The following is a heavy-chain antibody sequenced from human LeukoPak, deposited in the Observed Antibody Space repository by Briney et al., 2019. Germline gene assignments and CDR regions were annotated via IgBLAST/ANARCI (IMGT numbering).Heavy chain of an antibody. Sequence: GGSLRLSCAASGFTFSSYSMNWVRQAPGKGLEWVSSISSSSSYIYYADSVKGRFTISRDNAKNSLYLQMNSLRAEDTAVYYCARGFQQLVHFDYWGQGTLVTVSS. CDR1: GFTFSSYS. J-gene: IGHJ4*02. CDR2: ISSSSSYI. V-gene: IGHV3-21*01. D-gene: IGHD6-13*01. CDR3: ARGFQQLVHFDY.